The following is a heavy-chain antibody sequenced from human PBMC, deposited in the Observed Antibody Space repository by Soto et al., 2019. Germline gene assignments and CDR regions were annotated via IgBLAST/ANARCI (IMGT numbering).Heavy chain of an antibody. CDR2: IGGGGTDT. J-gene: IGHJ5*01. Sequence: DVQLLESGGGLVQPGGSLTLSCAASRFTFSDFAMSWVRQAPGKGLEWVSSIGGGGTDTYYADSVKGRFTISRDNSKNTLYLQIQSLRDEDTAVYYCAKDAVPSNGKWDWFDSWGQGTLVSVS. CDR3: AKDAVPSNGKWDWFDS. CDR1: RFTFSDFA. V-gene: IGHV3-23*01. D-gene: IGHD1-26*01.